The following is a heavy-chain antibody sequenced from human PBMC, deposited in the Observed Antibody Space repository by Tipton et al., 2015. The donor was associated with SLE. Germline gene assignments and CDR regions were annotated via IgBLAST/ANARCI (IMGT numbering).Heavy chain of an antibody. Sequence: TLSLTCSVSGDSISSRPYFWSWVRQPPGKGLEWIGCVYYNGSTNYNPSLKSRVTISVDTSKNQFSLKLSSVTAADTAVYYCARGRRDGYNYSYYYYYMDVWGKGTTVTVSS. CDR2: VYYNGST. D-gene: IGHD5-24*01. CDR3: ARGRRDGYNYSYYYYYMDV. CDR1: GDSISSRPYF. J-gene: IGHJ6*03. V-gene: IGHV4-61*01.